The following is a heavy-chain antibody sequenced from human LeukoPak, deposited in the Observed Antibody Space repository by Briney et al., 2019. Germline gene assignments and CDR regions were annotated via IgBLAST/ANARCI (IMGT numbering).Heavy chain of an antibody. CDR3: ARDRDFLSGNYRRDFDY. CDR2: INTSTGNP. V-gene: IGHV7-4-1*02. CDR1: GYIFTTYT. Sequence: ASVKVSCKASGYIFTTYTINWVRQAPGQGLEWMGWINTSTGNPTYAQGFAGRFVFSLDTSVTTAYLQINSLKAEDTAVYYCARDRDFLSGNYRRDFDYWGQGTLVTVSP. D-gene: IGHD3-3*01. J-gene: IGHJ4*02.